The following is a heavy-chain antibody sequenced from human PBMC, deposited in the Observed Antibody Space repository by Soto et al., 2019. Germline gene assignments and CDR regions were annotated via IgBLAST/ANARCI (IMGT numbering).Heavy chain of an antibody. CDR3: VELVLG. CDR2: LSYDGTVK. D-gene: IGHD6-13*01. J-gene: IGHJ4*02. CDR1: GFTLSSYD. Sequence: PGGSLRLSCAASGFTLSSYDMHWVRRAPGKGLEWVAGLSYDGTVKHYADSVRGRFTVSRDNSKKTLSLQMDSLRPDDTAVYYCVELVLGWGQGTLVTVSS. V-gene: IGHV3-30*03.